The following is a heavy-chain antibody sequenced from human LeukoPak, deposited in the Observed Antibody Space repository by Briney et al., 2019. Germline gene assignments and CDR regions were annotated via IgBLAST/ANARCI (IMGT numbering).Heavy chain of an antibody. Sequence: PGGSLRLSCAASGFTFSDYYMSWIRQAPGKGLEWVAVISFDGSNKYYADSVKGRFTISRDNSKNTLYLQMNSLRAEDTAIYYCARGIATAGPPFDYWGQGTQVTVSS. CDR3: ARGIATAGPPFDY. J-gene: IGHJ4*02. D-gene: IGHD6-13*01. CDR2: ISFDGSNK. CDR1: GFTFSDYY. V-gene: IGHV3-30-3*01.